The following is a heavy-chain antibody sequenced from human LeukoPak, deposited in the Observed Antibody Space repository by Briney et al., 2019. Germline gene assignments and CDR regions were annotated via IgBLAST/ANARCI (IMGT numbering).Heavy chain of an antibody. CDR1: GFTFSIYA. CDR2: ISNDARRT. CDR3: AKGGLGAVDYFDP. D-gene: IGHD6-19*01. Sequence: GGSLRLSCAASGFTFSIYAMSWVRQPPGKGRGWVSFISNDARRTYYPDSVKGRFTISRDNSKNTVYLQMNSLRADDTAVYSCAKGGLGAVDYFDPWGQGTLVTVSS. V-gene: IGHV3-23*01. J-gene: IGHJ5*02.